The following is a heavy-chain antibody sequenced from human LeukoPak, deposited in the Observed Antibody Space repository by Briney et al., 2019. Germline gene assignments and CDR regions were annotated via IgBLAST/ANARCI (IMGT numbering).Heavy chain of an antibody. CDR1: GYSISSGYY. D-gene: IGHD4-23*01. V-gene: IGHV4-38-2*01. J-gene: IGHJ4*02. CDR3: ARVVTLGGNDY. CDR2: IFRAGNT. Sequence: SETLSLTCAVSGYSISSGYYWGCIRQPPGKGLEWIGTIFRAGNTYYNPSLKSRVTISVDTSKNQFSLKLSSVTAADTATYYCARVVTLGGNDYWGQGTLVTVSS.